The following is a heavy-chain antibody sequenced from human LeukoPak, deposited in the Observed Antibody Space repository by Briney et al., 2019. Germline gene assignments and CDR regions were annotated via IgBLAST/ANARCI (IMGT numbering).Heavy chain of an antibody. CDR2: ISGSGGST. D-gene: IGHD3-3*01. Sequence: GGSLRLSCAAPGFPFSSYAMSWVRQAPGKGLEWVSAISGSGGSTYYADSVKGRFTISRDNSKTTLYLQMNSLRAEDTAVYYCAKESSGYSTDHFDPWGQGTLVTVSS. J-gene: IGHJ5*02. V-gene: IGHV3-23*01. CDR1: GFPFSSYA. CDR3: AKESSGYSTDHFDP.